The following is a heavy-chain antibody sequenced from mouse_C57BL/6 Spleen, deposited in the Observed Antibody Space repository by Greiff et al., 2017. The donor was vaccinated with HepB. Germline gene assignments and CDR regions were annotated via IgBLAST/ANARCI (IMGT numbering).Heavy chain of an antibody. CDR3: ARDETGDGPFAY. D-gene: IGHD4-1*01. V-gene: IGHV1-18*01. J-gene: IGHJ3*01. CDR1: GYTFTDYN. CDR2: INPNNGGT. Sequence: EVKLMESGPELVKPGASVKIPCKASGYTFTDYNMDWVKQSHGKSLEWIGNINPNNGGTIYNQKFKGKATLTVDKSSSTAYMELRSLTSEDTAVYYCARDETGDGPFAYWGQVTLVTVSA.